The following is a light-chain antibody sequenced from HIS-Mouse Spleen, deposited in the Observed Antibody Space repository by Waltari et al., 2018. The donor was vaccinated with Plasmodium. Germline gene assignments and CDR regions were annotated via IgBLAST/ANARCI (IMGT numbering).Light chain of an antibody. CDR1: SSDVGGYNY. V-gene: IGLV2-11*01. J-gene: IGLJ1*01. CDR3: CSYAGSYTYV. CDR2: DVS. Sequence: QSALTQPRPVSGSPGQSVTISCTGTSSDVGGYNYVSWYQHHPGKAPKLRIYDVSKRPSGVPDRFSGSKSGNTASLTISGLQSEDEADYYCCSYAGSYTYVFGTGTKVTVL.